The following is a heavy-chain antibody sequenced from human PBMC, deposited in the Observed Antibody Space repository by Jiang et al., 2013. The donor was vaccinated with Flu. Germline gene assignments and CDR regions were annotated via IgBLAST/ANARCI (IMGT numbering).Heavy chain of an antibody. CDR3: ARVYSSVCFDL. CDR2: ISAYNGNT. J-gene: IGHJ2*01. V-gene: IGHV1-18*04. CDR1: GYTFTGYY. D-gene: IGHD6-19*01. Sequence: CKASGYTFTGYYMHWVRQAPGQGLEWMGWISAYNGNTNYAQKLQGRVTMTTDTSTSTAYMELRSLRSDDTAVYYCARVYSSVCFDLWGRGTLVTVSS.